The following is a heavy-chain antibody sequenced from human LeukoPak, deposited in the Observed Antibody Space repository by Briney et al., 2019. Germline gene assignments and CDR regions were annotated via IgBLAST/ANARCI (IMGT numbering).Heavy chain of an antibody. CDR2: ISAYNGNT. Sequence: ASVKVSCKASGGTFSSYAISWVRQAPGQGLEWMGWISAYNGNTNYAQKLQGRVTMTTDTSTSTAYMELRSLRSDDTAVYYCARGIWTRTVSSYYLDYWGQGTLVTVSS. D-gene: IGHD3/OR15-3a*01. V-gene: IGHV1-18*01. CDR3: ARGIWTRTVSSYYLDY. J-gene: IGHJ4*02. CDR1: GGTFSSYA.